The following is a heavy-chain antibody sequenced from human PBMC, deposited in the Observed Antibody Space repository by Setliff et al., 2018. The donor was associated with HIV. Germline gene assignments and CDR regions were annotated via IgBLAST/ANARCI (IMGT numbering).Heavy chain of an antibody. Sequence: SETLSLTCTVSGGSISSGSYYWSWIRQPAGKGLEWIGHIHTSGSTKYNPSLKSRVTISADTSKNQFSLKLNSVTAADTAVYYCGGNGYYSIDYWGQGTLVTVS. V-gene: IGHV4-61*09. J-gene: IGHJ4*02. CDR2: IHTSGST. CDR3: GGNGYYSIDY. D-gene: IGHD3-22*01. CDR1: GGSISSGSYY.